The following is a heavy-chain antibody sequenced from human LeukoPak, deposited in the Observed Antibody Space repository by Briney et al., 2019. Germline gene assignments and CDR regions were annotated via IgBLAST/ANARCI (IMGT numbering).Heavy chain of an antibody. CDR1: GFTFSGYD. Sequence: GRSLRLSCAASGFTFSGYDMHWVRQATGKGLEWVSGIGTAGDSYYPGSVKGRFTISRENAKNSLYLQMNSLRAGDTAVYYCARGRGWYFDLWGRGTLVTVSS. J-gene: IGHJ2*01. CDR3: ARGRGWYFDL. V-gene: IGHV3-13*01. D-gene: IGHD2-15*01. CDR2: IGTAGDS.